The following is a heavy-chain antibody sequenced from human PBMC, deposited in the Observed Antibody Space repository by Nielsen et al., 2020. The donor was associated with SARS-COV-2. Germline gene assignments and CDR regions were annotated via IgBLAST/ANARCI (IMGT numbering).Heavy chain of an antibody. D-gene: IGHD6-13*01. V-gene: IGHV3-48*04. CDR1: GFTFSSYS. Sequence: GGSLRLSCAASGFTFSSYSMNWVRQAPGKGLEWVSYISSSSSTIYYADSVKGRFTISRDNAKNSLYLQMNSLRAEDTALYYCAKDIGDIAAARIDYWGQGTLVTVSS. CDR3: AKDIGDIAAARIDY. J-gene: IGHJ4*02. CDR2: ISSSSSTI.